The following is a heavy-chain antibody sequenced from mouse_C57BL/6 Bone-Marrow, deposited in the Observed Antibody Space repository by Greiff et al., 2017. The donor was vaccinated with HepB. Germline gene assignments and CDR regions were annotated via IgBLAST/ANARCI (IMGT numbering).Heavy chain of an antibody. V-gene: IGHV3-1*01. D-gene: IGHD2-2*01. CDR1: GYSITSGYD. J-gene: IGHJ3*01. CDR3: ARAVYYGYDGAWFAY. CDR2: ISYSGST. Sequence: EVQLVESGPGMVKPSQSLSLTCTVTGYSITSGYDWHWIRHFPGNKLEWMGYISYSGSTNYNPSLKSRISITHDTSKNHFFLKLNSVTTEDTATYYCARAVYYGYDGAWFAYWGQGTLVTVSA.